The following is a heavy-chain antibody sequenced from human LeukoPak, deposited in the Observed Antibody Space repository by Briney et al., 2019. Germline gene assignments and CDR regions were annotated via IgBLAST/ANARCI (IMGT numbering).Heavy chain of an antibody. Sequence: GGSLRLSCEASGFTFSSHWMHWVRQVPGKGLVWVARIRGDENEIDYADSVKGRFTISRDNAKNTLYLQMNGLRVEDTAVYFCARGHVPGSTRHWVFWGQGTLVTVSS. CDR2: IRGDENEI. D-gene: IGHD3-10*01. V-gene: IGHV3-74*01. CDR1: GFTFSSHW. CDR3: ARGHVPGSTRHWVF. J-gene: IGHJ4*02.